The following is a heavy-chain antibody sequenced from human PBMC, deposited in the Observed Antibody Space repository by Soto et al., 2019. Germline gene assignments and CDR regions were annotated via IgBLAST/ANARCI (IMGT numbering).Heavy chain of an antibody. J-gene: IGHJ3*02. V-gene: IGHV1-69*13. D-gene: IGHD6-19*01. CDR2: IIPILNTT. Sequence: SVKVSCKASGGAFSSYAICSVRQAPGQGLEWMGGIIPILNTTNYAQKFQGRGTITADESTSTAYMELSSLSSEDTAVYYCGRDSGYSSGWPRTDAFDIWGQGTMVTVSS. CDR1: GGAFSSYA. CDR3: GRDSGYSSGWPRTDAFDI.